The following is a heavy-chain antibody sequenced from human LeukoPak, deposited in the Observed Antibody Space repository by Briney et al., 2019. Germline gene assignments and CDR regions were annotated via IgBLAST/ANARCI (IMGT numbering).Heavy chain of an antibody. CDR3: ARDSYYDPRFDY. J-gene: IGHJ4*02. D-gene: IGHD3-22*01. V-gene: IGHV4-30-4*01. Sequence: SETLSLTCTVSGGSTSRGDYYWSWIRQPPRKLLEWIGYIYYGGSTFYNPSLKSRVTISVDTSKNQFSLKLSSVTAPDTAVYYCARDSYYDPRFDYWGQGILVTVSS. CDR2: IYYGGST. CDR1: GGSTSRGDYY.